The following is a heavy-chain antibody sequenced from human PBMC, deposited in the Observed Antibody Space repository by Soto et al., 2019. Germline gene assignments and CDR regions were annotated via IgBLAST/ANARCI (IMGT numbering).Heavy chain of an antibody. Sequence: PSETLSLTCTVSGGSISSGDYYWSWIRQPPGKGLEWIGYIYYSGSTYYNPSLKSRVTISVDTSKNQFSLKLSSVTAADTAVYYCSMSDYYYGMDVWGQGTTVTVSS. D-gene: IGHD3-10*02. V-gene: IGHV4-30-4*01. CDR3: SMSDYYYGMDV. CDR1: GGSISSGDYY. J-gene: IGHJ6*02. CDR2: IYYSGST.